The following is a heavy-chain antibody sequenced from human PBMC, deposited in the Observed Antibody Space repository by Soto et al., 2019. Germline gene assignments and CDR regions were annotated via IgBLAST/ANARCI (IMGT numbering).Heavy chain of an antibody. CDR1: GYTFTSYY. Sequence: QVQLVQSGAEVKKPGASVKVSCKASGYTFTSYYMHWVRQAPGQGLEWMGIINPSGGSTSYAQKFQGRVTMTRDTSTNTVYMELSSLRSEDTAVYYCARDDRHYSNPGHLDYWGQGTLVTVSS. CDR2: INPSGGST. CDR3: ARDDRHYSNPGHLDY. V-gene: IGHV1-46*01. D-gene: IGHD4-4*01. J-gene: IGHJ4*02.